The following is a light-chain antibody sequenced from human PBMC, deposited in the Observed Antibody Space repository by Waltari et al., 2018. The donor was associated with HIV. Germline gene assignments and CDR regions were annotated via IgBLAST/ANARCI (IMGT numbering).Light chain of an antibody. CDR2: YNS. CDR3: QVWDSSNEHVV. Sequence: YVLTPPPSVSVAPAAAATPPCVAWSVGGTSVHGYKQQPGQAPVLVTRYNSDRPSGIPDRISGSNSGHTATLTITSVEAGDEATYYCQVWDSSNEHVVFGGGTELTVL. V-gene: IGLV3-21*04. CDR1: SVGGTS. J-gene: IGLJ3*02.